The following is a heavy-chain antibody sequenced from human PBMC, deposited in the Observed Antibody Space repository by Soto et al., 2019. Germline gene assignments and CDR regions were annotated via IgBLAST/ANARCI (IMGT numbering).Heavy chain of an antibody. Sequence: VQLVESGGGLVQPGRSLRLSCAASGFTFDDYAMHWVRQAPGKGLEWVSGISWNSGSIGYADSVKGRFTISRDNAKNSLYLQMNSLRAEDTALYYCAKVPGYSGYDNYYFDYWGQGTLVTVSS. D-gene: IGHD5-12*01. CDR2: ISWNSGSI. V-gene: IGHV3-9*01. CDR3: AKVPGYSGYDNYYFDY. J-gene: IGHJ4*02. CDR1: GFTFDDYA.